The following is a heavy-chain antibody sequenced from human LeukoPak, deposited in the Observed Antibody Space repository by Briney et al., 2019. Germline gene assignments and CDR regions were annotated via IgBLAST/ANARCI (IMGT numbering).Heavy chain of an antibody. CDR3: ARDLETLSYDSSGYDY. D-gene: IGHD3-22*01. V-gene: IGHV3-33*05. CDR2: ISYDGSNE. Sequence: GGSLRLSCAASGFTFNSYGMHWVRQAPGKGLEWVAVISYDGSNEYYADSVKGRFTISRDNSKNTMYLQMNSLRAEDTAVYYCARDLETLSYDSSGYDYWGQGTLVTVSS. J-gene: IGHJ4*02. CDR1: GFTFNSYG.